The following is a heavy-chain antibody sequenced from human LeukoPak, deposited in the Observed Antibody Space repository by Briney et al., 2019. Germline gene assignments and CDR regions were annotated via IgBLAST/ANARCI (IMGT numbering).Heavy chain of an antibody. D-gene: IGHD6-19*01. V-gene: IGHV4-34*01. CDR3: ARGDSSGYFDY. J-gene: IGHJ4*02. Sequence: SETLSLTCTVSGGSISNYYWNWIRQPPGKGLEWIGEINHSGSTNYNPSLKSRVTISVDTSKNQFSLKLSSVTAADTAVYYCARGDSSGYFDYWGQGTLVTVSS. CDR2: INHSGST. CDR1: GGSISNYY.